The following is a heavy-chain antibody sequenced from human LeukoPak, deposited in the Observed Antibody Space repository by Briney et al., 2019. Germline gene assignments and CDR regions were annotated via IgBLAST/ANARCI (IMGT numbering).Heavy chain of an antibody. CDR3: ARVRRFYGSGSYPFDY. CDR1: GGTFSSYA. J-gene: IGHJ4*02. Sequence: SVKVSCKASGGTFSSYAISWVRQAPGQGLEWMGRIIPILGIANYAQKFQGRVTITADKSMSTAYMELSRLRSDDTAVYYCARVRRFYGSGSYPFDYWGQGTLVTVSS. CDR2: IIPILGIA. V-gene: IGHV1-69*04. D-gene: IGHD3-10*01.